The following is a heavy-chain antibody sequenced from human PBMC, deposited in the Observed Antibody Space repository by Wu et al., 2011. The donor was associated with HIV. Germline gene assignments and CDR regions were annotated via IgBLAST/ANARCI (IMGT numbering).Heavy chain of an antibody. J-gene: IGHJ4*02. CDR1: GYTFTGYY. Sequence: VQLVQSGAEVKKPGSSVKVSCKASGYTFTGYYMHWVRQAPGQGLEWMGWINPNSGGTNYAQKFQGRVTMTRDTSISTAHMELSRLTYDDTAVYYCATPDRLLKVDPLDYWGQGTLVTVSS. D-gene: IGHD2-2*01. CDR2: INPNSGGT. CDR3: ATPDRLLKVDPLDY. V-gene: IGHV1-2*02.